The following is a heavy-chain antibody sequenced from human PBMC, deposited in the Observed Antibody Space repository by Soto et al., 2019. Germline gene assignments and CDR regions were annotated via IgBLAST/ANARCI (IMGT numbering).Heavy chain of an antibody. D-gene: IGHD1-1*01. V-gene: IGHV3-30*03. Sequence: PGGSLRLSCAVSGFPFSSYGMHWVRQAPGKGLEWVAITSYDGTKKNYADSVKGRFTISRDNSRNTLSLQMNSLRAEDTAVYYCARGTMEARFLFDYWGQGTLVTVSS. CDR2: TSYDGTKK. J-gene: IGHJ4*02. CDR1: GFPFSSYG. CDR3: ARGTMEARFLFDY.